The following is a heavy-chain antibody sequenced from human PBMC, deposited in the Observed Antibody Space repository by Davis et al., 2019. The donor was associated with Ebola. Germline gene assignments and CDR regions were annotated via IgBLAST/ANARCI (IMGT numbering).Heavy chain of an antibody. CDR1: GFVFRNYV. CDR3: AKDTSNIWFDI. V-gene: IGHV3-23*01. J-gene: IGHJ3*02. CDR2: HGTSGDT. Sequence: GGSLRLSCAASGFVFRNYVMSWFRRAPGKGLEWVSTHGTSGDTYYAESVKGRFTISRDNSKNTLYLQMNGLRVEDTAIYYCAKDTSNIWFDIWGQGTMVTVSS. D-gene: IGHD1-26*01.